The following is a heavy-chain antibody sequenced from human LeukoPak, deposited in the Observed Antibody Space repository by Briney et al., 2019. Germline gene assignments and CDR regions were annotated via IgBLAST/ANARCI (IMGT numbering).Heavy chain of an antibody. CDR2: IYSGGDT. V-gene: IGHV3-66*01. J-gene: IGHJ4*02. D-gene: IGHD2-15*01. Sequence: GGSLRLSCAASGFTVSSNYISWVRQAPGKGLEWVSVIYSGGDTDYADSVKGRFIISRDNSKNTLYLQMNSLRAEDTAVYYCASGRLSAEGLDNWGQGTLVTVSS. CDR3: ASGRLSAEGLDN. CDR1: GFTVSSNY.